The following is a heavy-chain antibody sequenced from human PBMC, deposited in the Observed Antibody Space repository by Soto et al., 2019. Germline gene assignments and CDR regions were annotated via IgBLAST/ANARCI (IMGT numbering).Heavy chain of an antibody. J-gene: IGHJ6*02. CDR2: IYYSGST. Sequence: SETLSLTCTVSGGSISSSSYYWGWIRQPPGKGLEWIGSIYYSGSTYYNPSLKSRVTISVDTSKNQFSLKLSPVTAADTAVYYCARHADSSSWYRGYYYYGMDVWGQGTTVTVSS. V-gene: IGHV4-39*01. D-gene: IGHD6-13*01. CDR3: ARHADSSSWYRGYYYYGMDV. CDR1: GGSISSSSYY.